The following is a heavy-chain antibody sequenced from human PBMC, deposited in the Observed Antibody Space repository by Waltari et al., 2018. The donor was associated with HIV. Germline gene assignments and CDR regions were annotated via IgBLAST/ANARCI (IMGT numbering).Heavy chain of an antibody. Sequence: QLQLQESGPALVKPSETLSLTCTVSTGYITQSYYWGWVRQFTGAGREWIGRIYSNGVSHYARPLKSRVALSVAKSKNQFSLTLTAVTAADTSRYFCGALRTVTGTIDKWGQGTLVTVS. CDR1: TGYITQSYY. V-gene: IGHV4-39*01. CDR2: IYSNGVS. J-gene: IGHJ4*02. D-gene: IGHD6-19*01. CDR3: GALRTVTGTIDK.